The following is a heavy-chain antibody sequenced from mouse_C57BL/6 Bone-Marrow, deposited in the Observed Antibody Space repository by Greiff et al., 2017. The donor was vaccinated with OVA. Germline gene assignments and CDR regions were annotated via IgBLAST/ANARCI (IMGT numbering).Heavy chain of an antibody. D-gene: IGHD1-1*01. CDR3: TRESGSSYED. CDR1: GYTFTDYE. J-gene: IGHJ2*01. Sequence: QVQLQQSGAELVRPGASVKLSCKASGYTFTDYEMPWVKQTPVTGLEWIGDIATDTGGTAYNQKFKVKAILTADKSSSTAYMERRSLTSEDSAVYYCTRESGSSYEDGGQGTTLTVSS. V-gene: IGHV1-15*01. CDR2: IATDTGGT.